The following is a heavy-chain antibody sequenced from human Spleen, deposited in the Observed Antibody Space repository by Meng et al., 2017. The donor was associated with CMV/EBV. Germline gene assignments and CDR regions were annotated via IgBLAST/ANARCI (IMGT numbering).Heavy chain of an antibody. CDR3: ARGRRPISGVVIPRFEP. J-gene: IGHJ5*02. Sequence: GSFSGHYWNWIRQPPGKGLEWIGEINHSGDTNYNPSLRSRVTISVDMSKTHFSVKMNSVTAADTAVYYCARGRRPISGVVIPRFEPWGQGTLVTVSS. V-gene: IGHV4-34*01. CDR1: GSFSGHY. D-gene: IGHD3-3*01. CDR2: INHSGDT.